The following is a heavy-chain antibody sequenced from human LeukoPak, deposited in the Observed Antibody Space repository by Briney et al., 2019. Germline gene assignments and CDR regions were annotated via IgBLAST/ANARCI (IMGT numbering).Heavy chain of an antibody. D-gene: IGHD3-22*01. CDR3: ARGGYYYDSSGYVWYFDL. CDR1: GGSFSGYY. V-gene: IGHV4-34*01. CDR2: INHSGST. J-gene: IGHJ2*01. Sequence: PSETLSLTCAVYGGSFSGYYWSWIRQPPGKGLEWIGEINHSGSTNYNPSLKSRVTISVDTSKNQLSLKLSSVTAADTAVYYCARGGYYYDSSGYVWYFDLWGRGTLVTVSS.